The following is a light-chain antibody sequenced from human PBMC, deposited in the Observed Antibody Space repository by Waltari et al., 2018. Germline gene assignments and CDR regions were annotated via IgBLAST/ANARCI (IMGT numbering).Light chain of an antibody. J-gene: IGKJ4*01. Sequence: DIQMTQPPSTLPVSVVVRVTITCRASQSIGSYLTWYQQKPGKAPNLLIYKASSLQSGVPSRFSGSGSGTEFTLTISSLQPDDFATYYCQQYTAYALTFGGGTKVEIQ. CDR3: QQYTAYALT. CDR1: QSIGSY. CDR2: KAS. V-gene: IGKV1-5*03.